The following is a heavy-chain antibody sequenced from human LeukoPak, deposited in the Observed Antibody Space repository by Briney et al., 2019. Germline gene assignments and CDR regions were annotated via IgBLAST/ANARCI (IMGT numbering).Heavy chain of an antibody. CDR2: IGAPGDDT. V-gene: IGHV3-23*01. CDR1: GFSFSSYA. J-gene: IGHJ4*02. CDR3: AKDSGSYSDDY. Sequence: GGSLRLSCGASGFSFSSYAMSWFRQAPGKGLEWVSSIGAPGDDTYYADSVKGRFTISRDNSMDRLYLQMSRLRDEDTAVYYCAKDSGSYSDDYWGQGTLVILSS. D-gene: IGHD1-26*01.